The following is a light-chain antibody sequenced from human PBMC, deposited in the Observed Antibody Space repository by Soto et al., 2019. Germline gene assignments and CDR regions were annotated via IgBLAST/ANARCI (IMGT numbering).Light chain of an antibody. V-gene: IGLV2-8*01. CDR3: SSYAGADNFVV. CDR1: SSDVGGFNH. J-gene: IGLJ3*02. Sequence: QSALTQPPSASGSPGQSVTISCTGTSSDVGGFNHVSWYQQYPGKSPKLMIYEFTMRPSGVPDRFSGSKSGNTASLTVSALQAEAEADDYCSSYAGADNFVVFGGGTQLPV. CDR2: EFT.